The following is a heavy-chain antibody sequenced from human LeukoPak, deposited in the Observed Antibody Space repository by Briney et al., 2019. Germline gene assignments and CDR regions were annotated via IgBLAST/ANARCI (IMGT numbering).Heavy chain of an antibody. D-gene: IGHD2-15*01. CDR3: ARALVVAATPGYWFDP. J-gene: IGHJ5*02. CDR2: MNPNSGNT. V-gene: IGHV1-8*01. Sequence: ASVKVSCKASGYTFTSYDINWVRQATGQGLERMGWMNPNSGNTGYAQKFQGRVTMTRNTSISTAYMELSSLRSEDTAVYYCARALVVAATPGYWFDPWGQGTLVTVSS. CDR1: GYTFTSYD.